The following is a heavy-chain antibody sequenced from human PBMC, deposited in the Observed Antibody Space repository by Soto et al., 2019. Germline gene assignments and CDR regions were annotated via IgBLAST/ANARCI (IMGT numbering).Heavy chain of an antibody. CDR1: GGSFSGHS. Sequence: PETLSLTCAVYGGSFSGHSWTWIRQSQGKGLEWIGDINHSGRVNYSPSLKSRVTISLDTSKNQFSLTLSAVTAADTAMYYCSTRAYDTNGYYRFDPWGQGPRVTVS. V-gene: IGHV4-34*01. CDR2: INHSGRV. J-gene: IGHJ5*01. CDR3: STRAYDTNGYYRFDP. D-gene: IGHD3-22*01.